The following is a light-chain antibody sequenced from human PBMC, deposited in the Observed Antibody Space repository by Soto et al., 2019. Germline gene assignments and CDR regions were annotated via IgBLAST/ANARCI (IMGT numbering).Light chain of an antibody. V-gene: IGKV3-15*01. CDR2: GAS. J-gene: IGKJ4*01. Sequence: EIVMTQSPATLSVSPGERATLSCRASQSISSNLAWYQQKPGQAPSLLLYGASTRATGIPARFSGSGSGTDFTLTISSLQSEDFATYYCQQGYSFPVTFGGGTKVEIK. CDR1: QSISSN. CDR3: QQGYSFPVT.